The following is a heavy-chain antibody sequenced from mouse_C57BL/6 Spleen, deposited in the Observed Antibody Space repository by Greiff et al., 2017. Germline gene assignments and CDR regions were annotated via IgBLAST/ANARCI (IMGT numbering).Heavy chain of an antibody. D-gene: IGHD2-1*01. CDR3: ARLGYGNHWYFDG. CDR1: GYTFTSYW. Sequence: VQLQQPGAELVKPGASVKLSCKASGYTFTSYWMHWVKQRPGQGLEWIGMIHPNSGSTNYNEKFKSKATLTVDKSSSTAYMQLSSLTSEDSAVYYCARLGYGNHWYFDGWGTGTTVTVSS. J-gene: IGHJ1*03. CDR2: IHPNSGST. V-gene: IGHV1-64*01.